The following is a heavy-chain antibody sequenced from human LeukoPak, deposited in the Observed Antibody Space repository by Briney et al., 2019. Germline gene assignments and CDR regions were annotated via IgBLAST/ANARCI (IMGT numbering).Heavy chain of an antibody. CDR1: GLTFSSYG. CDR2: IWYDGSNK. Sequence: GGSLRLSCAASGLTFSSYGMHWVRQAPGKGLEWVAVIWYDGSNKNYVDSVKGRFTISRDNSKNTLYLQMNSLRDEDTAVYYCARDGSYYGWGQGTLVTVSS. D-gene: IGHD3-10*01. V-gene: IGHV3-33*01. J-gene: IGHJ1*01. CDR3: ARDGSYYG.